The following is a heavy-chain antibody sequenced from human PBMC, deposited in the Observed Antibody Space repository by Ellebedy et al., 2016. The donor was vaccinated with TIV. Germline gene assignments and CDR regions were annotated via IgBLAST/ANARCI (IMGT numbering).Heavy chain of an antibody. Sequence: LRLXXTVSGGSISSGGYSWSWIRHHPGKGLEWIGYIYYSGSTYYNPSLKSRLTISIDTSKNQFSLKLSSVTAADTAVYYCARVPYISSSGDFDFWGQGTLVTVSS. CDR2: IYYSGST. V-gene: IGHV4-31*03. J-gene: IGHJ4*02. D-gene: IGHD6-6*01. CDR1: GGSISSGGYS. CDR3: ARVPYISSSGDFDF.